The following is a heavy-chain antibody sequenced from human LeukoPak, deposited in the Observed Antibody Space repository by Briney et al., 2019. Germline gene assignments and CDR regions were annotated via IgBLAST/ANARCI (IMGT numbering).Heavy chain of an antibody. Sequence: ASVKVSCKASRYTFTSYGISWVRQAPGQGLEWMGWISAYNGNTNYAQKLQGRVTMTTDTSTSTAYMELRSLRSDDTAVYYCARDRYYYDSSGYYSDYWGQGTLVTVSS. J-gene: IGHJ4*02. CDR1: RYTFTSYG. CDR3: ARDRYYYDSSGYYSDY. D-gene: IGHD3-22*01. CDR2: ISAYNGNT. V-gene: IGHV1-18*01.